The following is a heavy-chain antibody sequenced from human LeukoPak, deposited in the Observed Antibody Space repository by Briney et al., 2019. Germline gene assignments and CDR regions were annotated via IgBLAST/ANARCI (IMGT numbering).Heavy chain of an antibody. V-gene: IGHV4-61*02. J-gene: IGHJ6*03. CDR1: GGSISSGSYY. Sequence: PSQTLSLTCTVSGGSISSGSYYWSWIRQPAGKGLEWIGRIYTSGSTNYNPSLKSRVTISVDTSKNQFSLKLSSVTAADTAVYYCARGMGYCSGGSCKKQYYYYYYMDVWGKGTTVTVSS. CDR3: ARGMGYCSGGSCKKQYYYYYYMDV. D-gene: IGHD2-15*01. CDR2: IYTSGST.